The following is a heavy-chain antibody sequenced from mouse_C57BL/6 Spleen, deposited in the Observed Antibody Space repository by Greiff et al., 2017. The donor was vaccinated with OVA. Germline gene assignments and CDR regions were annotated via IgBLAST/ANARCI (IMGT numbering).Heavy chain of an antibody. V-gene: IGHV5-17*01. CDR2: ISSGSRTI. CDR3: ARKSTSQSFAY. J-gene: IGHJ3*01. CDR1: GFTFSDYG. Sequence: EVKLMESGGGLVKPGGSLKLSCAASGFTFSDYGMHWVRQAPEKGLEWVAYISSGSRTIYYADTVKGRFTISRDNAKNTLFLQMTSLRSEDTAMDYCARKSTSQSFAYWGQGTLVTVSA. D-gene: IGHD5-1*01.